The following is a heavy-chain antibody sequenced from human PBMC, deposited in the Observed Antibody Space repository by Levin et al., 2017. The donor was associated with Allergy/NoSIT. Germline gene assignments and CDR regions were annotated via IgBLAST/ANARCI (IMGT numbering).Heavy chain of an antibody. CDR3: ARDDSSKAVADTLVAS. V-gene: IGHV3-33*01. J-gene: IGHJ4*02. D-gene: IGHD6-19*01. Sequence: PGGSLRLSCAASGFTFSSYGMHWVRQAPGKGLEWVAIIWYDGSNEFYADSVKGRFTISRDNSKNTLYLQMNSLRGEATAVYYCARDDSSKAVADTLVASWGQGTLVTVAS. CDR2: IWYDGSNE. CDR1: GFTFSSYG.